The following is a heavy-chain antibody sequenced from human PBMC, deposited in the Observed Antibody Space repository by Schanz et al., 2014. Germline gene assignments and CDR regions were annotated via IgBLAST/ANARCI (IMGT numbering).Heavy chain of an antibody. Sequence: QVQLVESGGGVVQPGGSLRLSCAASGFTFSSYGMHWVRQAPGKGLEGVSFIRHDGSDKNYADSGKGRFTISTDNSKNTLYLQMRRLRGDDTAVYYCAKDGGGSSTNCHDFVVPELPFESWGQGTLVTVSS. D-gene: IGHD2-2*01. J-gene: IGHJ4*02. CDR1: GFTFSSYG. CDR2: IRHDGSDK. CDR3: AKDGGGSSTNCHDFVVPELPFES. V-gene: IGHV3-30*02.